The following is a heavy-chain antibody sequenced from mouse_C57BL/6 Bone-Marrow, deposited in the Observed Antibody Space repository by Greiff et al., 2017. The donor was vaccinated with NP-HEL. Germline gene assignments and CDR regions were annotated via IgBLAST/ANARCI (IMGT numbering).Heavy chain of an antibody. CDR3: TTGGSSPYAMDD. CDR2: IDPENGDT. D-gene: IGHD1-1*01. Sequence: VQLKESGAELVRPGASVTLSCTVSGFNIKDDYMHWVKQRPEQGLEWIGWIDPENGDTAYASKFQGKATITADPSSNTAYLQLSSLTSEDTAVYYCTTGGSSPYAMDDWGQGTSVTGSS. CDR1: GFNIKDDY. J-gene: IGHJ4*01. V-gene: IGHV14-4*01.